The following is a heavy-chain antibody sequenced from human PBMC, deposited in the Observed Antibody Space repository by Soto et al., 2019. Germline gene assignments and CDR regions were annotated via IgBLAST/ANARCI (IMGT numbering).Heavy chain of an antibody. CDR2: INSDESSA. D-gene: IGHD2-21*02. Sequence: EVQLVESGGGLVQPGGSLRLSCAASGFIFSSYWMHWVRQAPGKGLVWVSRINSDESSASYADSVKGRFTISRDNAKNTLYLQMNSLRAEDTAVYYCAKESQYCGGDCYWGKGPFDYWGQGTLVTVSS. CDR1: GFIFSSYW. CDR3: AKESQYCGGDCYWGKGPFDY. V-gene: IGHV3-74*01. J-gene: IGHJ4*02.